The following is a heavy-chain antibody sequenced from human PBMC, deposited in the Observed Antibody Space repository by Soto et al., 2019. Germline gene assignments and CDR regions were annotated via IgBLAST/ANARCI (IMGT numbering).Heavy chain of an antibody. V-gene: IGHV1-18*01. CDR1: GYTFTNYG. D-gene: IGHD6-13*01. CDR2: ISTYNGNT. J-gene: IGHJ6*02. CDR3: ARGGAAAGNYYYYGMDV. Sequence: QVQLVQSGAEVKKPGASVKVSCKASGYTFTNYGITWVRQAPGQGLEWMGWISTYNGNTNYAQKLQGRVTMTRDTSTNTAYMELRSLRSDDTAVYYCARGGAAAGNYYYYGMDVWGQGTTVTVSS.